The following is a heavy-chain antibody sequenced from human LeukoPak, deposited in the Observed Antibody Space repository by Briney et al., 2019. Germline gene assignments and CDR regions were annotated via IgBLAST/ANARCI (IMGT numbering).Heavy chain of an antibody. CDR3: ARQIASAGTAGFDF. V-gene: IGHV4-4*07. Sequence: ASETLSLTCTVSGGSISSYYWSWIRQPAGKGLEWIGRIYSTGSTNYNPSLKSRVTMSVDTSKNQFSLRLRSVTAADTAVYYCARQIASAGTAGFDFWGQGALVTVSS. CDR1: GGSISSYY. CDR2: IYSTGST. J-gene: IGHJ4*02. D-gene: IGHD6-13*01.